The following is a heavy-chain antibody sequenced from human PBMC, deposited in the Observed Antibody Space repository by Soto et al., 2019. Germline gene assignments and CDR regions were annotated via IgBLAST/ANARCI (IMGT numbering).Heavy chain of an antibody. D-gene: IGHD5-18*01. J-gene: IGHJ4*02. V-gene: IGHV3-30*18. CDR3: AKDAQYGYGPRGGFIDY. CDR2: ISYDGSNK. Sequence: GGSLRLSCAASGFTFSSYGMHWVRQAPGKGLEWVAVISYDGSNKYYADSVKGRFTISRDNSKNTLYLQMNSLRAEDTAVYYCAKDAQYGYGPRGGFIDYWGQGTLVTVSS. CDR1: GFTFSSYG.